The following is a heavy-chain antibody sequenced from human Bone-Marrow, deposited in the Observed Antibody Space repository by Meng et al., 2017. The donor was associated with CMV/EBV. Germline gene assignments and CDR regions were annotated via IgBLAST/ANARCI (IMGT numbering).Heavy chain of an antibody. D-gene: IGHD6-6*01. CDR1: GSTFSSYW. V-gene: IGHV3-7*01. Sequence: GGPLRLSCAASGSTFSSYWMSWVRQAPGKGLEWVANIKQDGSEKYYVDSVKGRFTISRDNAKNSLYLQMNSLRAEDTAVYYCASSIAAHPVLFDYWGQGTLVTVSS. CDR2: IKQDGSEK. CDR3: ASSIAAHPVLFDY. J-gene: IGHJ4*02.